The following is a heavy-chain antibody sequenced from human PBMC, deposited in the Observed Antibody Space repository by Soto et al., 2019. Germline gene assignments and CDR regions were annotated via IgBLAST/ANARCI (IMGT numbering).Heavy chain of an antibody. J-gene: IGHJ4*02. V-gene: IGHV3-23*01. CDR1: GFTFSSYA. D-gene: IGHD3-3*01. Sequence: GESLKISCAASGFTFSSYAMSWVRQAPGKGLEWVSAISGSGGSTYYADSVKGRFTISRDNSKNTLYLQMNSLRAEDTAVYYCARRYDFWSAGGSYYFDYWGQGTLVTVSS. CDR3: ARRYDFWSAGGSYYFDY. CDR2: ISGSGGST.